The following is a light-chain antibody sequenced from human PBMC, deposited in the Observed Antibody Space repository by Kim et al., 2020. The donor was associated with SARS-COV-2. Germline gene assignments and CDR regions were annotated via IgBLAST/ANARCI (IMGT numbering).Light chain of an antibody. Sequence: VSVAPGKTGRITCGGDNIGSKSVHWYQQKPGQAPVLVIYYDSDRPSGIPERFSGSNSGNTATLTISRVEAGDEADYYCQVCDSGVVFGGGTKLTVL. CDR3: QVCDSGVV. J-gene: IGLJ2*01. CDR1: NIGSKS. CDR2: YDS. V-gene: IGLV3-21*04.